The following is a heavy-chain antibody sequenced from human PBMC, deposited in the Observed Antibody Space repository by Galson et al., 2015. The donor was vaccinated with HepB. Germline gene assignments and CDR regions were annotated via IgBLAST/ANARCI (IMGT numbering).Heavy chain of an antibody. CDR1: GGSISSSY. V-gene: IGHV4-4*07. D-gene: IGHD3-10*01. J-gene: IGHJ6*02. CDR3: ARSAVRGVISQQRSYYYYYYGMDV. Sequence: SETLSLTCTVSGGSISSSYWSWIRQPAGKGLEWIGRIYTGGSTNYNPSLKSRVTISVDTSKNQFSLKLSSVTAADTAVYYCARSAVRGVISQQRSYYYYYYGMDVWGQGTTVTVSS. CDR2: IYTGGST.